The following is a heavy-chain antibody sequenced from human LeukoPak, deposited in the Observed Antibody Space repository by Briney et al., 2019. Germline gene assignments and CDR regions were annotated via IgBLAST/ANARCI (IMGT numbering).Heavy chain of an antibody. CDR1: GFTFSTYS. CDR3: AKAIAAPVWYFDL. V-gene: IGHV3-21*04. Sequence: GGSLRLSCAASGFTFSTYSMNWVRQAPGKGLEWVSYIRSTSSHIDYADSVKGRFTISRDNSRNTLYLQMNTLRAEDTAVYYCAKAIAAPVWYFDLWGRGTLVTVSS. D-gene: IGHD6-13*01. J-gene: IGHJ2*01. CDR2: IRSTSSHI.